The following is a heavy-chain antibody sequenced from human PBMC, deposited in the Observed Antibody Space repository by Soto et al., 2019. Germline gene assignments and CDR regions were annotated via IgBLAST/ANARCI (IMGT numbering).Heavy chain of an antibody. D-gene: IGHD6-13*01. CDR1: GGSMRNYF. Sequence: RSLTCTVSGGSMRNYFWTWIRQPPGKGLEWIGYIHYSGTTSFFPSYNPSLRSRVTISEDTSKNQFSLKLLSVTTADTAVYFCAAGEASSRNLAPYYLDFWGQGXLVTVSS. J-gene: IGHJ4*02. V-gene: IGHV4-59*01. CDR3: AAGEASSRNLAPYYLDF. CDR2: IHYSGTT.